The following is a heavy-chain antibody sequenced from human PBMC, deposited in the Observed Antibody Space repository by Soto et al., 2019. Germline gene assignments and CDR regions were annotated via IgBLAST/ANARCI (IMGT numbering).Heavy chain of an antibody. CDR2: ISSSSSYI. J-gene: IGHJ6*02. CDR1: GFTFSSYS. Sequence: KPGGSLRLSCAASGFTFSSYSMNWVRQAPGKGLEWVSSISSSSSYIYYADSVKGRFTISRDNAKNSLYLQMNSLRAEDTAVYYCARDLRVVTAHNYGMDVWGQGTTVTVSS. V-gene: IGHV3-21*01. CDR3: ARDLRVVTAHNYGMDV. D-gene: IGHD2-21*02.